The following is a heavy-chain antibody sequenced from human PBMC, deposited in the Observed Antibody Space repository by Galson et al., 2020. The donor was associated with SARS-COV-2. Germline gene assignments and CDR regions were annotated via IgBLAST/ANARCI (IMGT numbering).Heavy chain of an antibody. CDR3: ARDQGSDWKHYVDY. CDR1: GLTFTGA. V-gene: IGHV3-23*01. Sequence: GGSLRLSCPASGLTFTGAMSWVRQTPTKGLEWVSTIAGGSDIIFYADSVKGRFPISRDNSRSTLFLQMNNLRPEDTAVYFCARDQGSDWKHYVDYWCQGALVTVSS. D-gene: IGHD1-1*01. CDR2: IAGGSDII. J-gene: IGHJ4*02.